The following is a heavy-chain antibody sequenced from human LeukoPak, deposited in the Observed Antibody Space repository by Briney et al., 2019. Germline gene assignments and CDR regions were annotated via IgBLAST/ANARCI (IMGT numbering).Heavy chain of an antibody. D-gene: IGHD2-8*02. CDR2: LTGSGGRT. CDR1: GFNFGDYA. J-gene: IGHJ5*02. CDR3: AKMSDTSLVVNWIDP. Sequence: GGSLRLSCAASGFNFGDYAMSWVRQVPGKGLEWVAILTGSGGRTHYADSVKGRFTISRDNSQNTLFLQMSSLRGDDTALYFCAKMSDTSLVVNWIDPWGQGTRVTVSS. V-gene: IGHV3-23*01.